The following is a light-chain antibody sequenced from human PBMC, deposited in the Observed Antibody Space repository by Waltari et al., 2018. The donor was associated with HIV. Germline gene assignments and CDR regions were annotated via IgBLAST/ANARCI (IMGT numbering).Light chain of an antibody. V-gene: IGLV2-23*02. Sequence: QSALTQPASVSGSPGQSITISCTGTSSDVGSYNLVSWYQQHPGKAPKLMIYEVSKRPSGVSNRFSGSKSGNTASLTISGLQAEDEADYYCCSDAGSSTHVFGSGTKVTVL. CDR2: EVS. CDR3: CSDAGSSTHV. CDR1: SSDVGSYNL. J-gene: IGLJ1*01.